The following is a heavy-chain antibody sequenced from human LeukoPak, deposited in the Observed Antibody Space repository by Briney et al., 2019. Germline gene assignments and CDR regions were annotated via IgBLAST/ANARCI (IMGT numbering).Heavy chain of an antibody. V-gene: IGHV1-69*04. CDR3: ARGGDYYDSRDDP. Sequence: SVKVSCKASGGTFSSYAISWVRQAPGQGLEWMGRIIPILGIANYAQKFQGRVTITADKSTSTAYMELSSLRSEDTAVYYCARGGDYYDSRDDPWGQGTPVTVSS. CDR1: GGTFSSYA. D-gene: IGHD3-22*01. J-gene: IGHJ5*02. CDR2: IIPILGIA.